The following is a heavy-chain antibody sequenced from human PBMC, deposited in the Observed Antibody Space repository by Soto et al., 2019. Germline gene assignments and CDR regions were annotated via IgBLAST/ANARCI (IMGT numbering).Heavy chain of an antibody. CDR1: GFTFSSYA. V-gene: IGHV3-30-3*01. Sequence: PGGSLRLSCAASGFTFSSYAMHWVRQAPGKGLEWVAVISYDGSNKYYADSVKGRFTISRDNSKNTLYLQMNSLRAEDTAVYYCARDQGIVVVPAALGYWGQGTLVTVSS. CDR3: ARDQGIVVVPAALGY. D-gene: IGHD2-2*01. CDR2: ISYDGSNK. J-gene: IGHJ4*02.